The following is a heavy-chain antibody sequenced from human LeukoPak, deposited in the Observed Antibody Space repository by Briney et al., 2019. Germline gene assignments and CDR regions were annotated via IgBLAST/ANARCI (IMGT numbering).Heavy chain of an antibody. CDR1: GGSISSGDYY. D-gene: IGHD5-12*01. CDR2: IYYSGST. CDR3: ARPSVSGGYDLYSDAFDI. Sequence: PSQTLSLTCTVSGGSISSGDYYWSWIRRAPGKGLEWIGYIYYSGSTYYNPSLKSRVTISVDTSKNQFSLKLSSVTAADTAVYYCARPSVSGGYDLYSDAFDIWGQGTMVTVSS. J-gene: IGHJ3*02. V-gene: IGHV4-30-4*01.